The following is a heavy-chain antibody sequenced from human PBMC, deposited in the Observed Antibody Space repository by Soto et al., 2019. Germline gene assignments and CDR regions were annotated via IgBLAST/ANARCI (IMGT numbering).Heavy chain of an antibody. D-gene: IGHD3-3*01. CDR1: GFTFSDYY. J-gene: IGHJ5*02. CDR2: ISSSGSTI. V-gene: IGHV3-11*01. Sequence: QVQLVESGGGLVKPGGSLRLSCAASGFTFSDYYMSWLRQAQGKGLEWVSYISSSGSTIYYAASVKGRLTISRDNAKNSLYLQMNSLRAEDTAVYYCARDRYDFWSGYSTNWFDPWGQGTLVTVSS. CDR3: ARDRYDFWSGYSTNWFDP.